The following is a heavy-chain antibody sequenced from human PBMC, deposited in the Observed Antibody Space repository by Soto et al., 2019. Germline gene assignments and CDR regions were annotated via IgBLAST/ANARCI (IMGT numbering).Heavy chain of an antibody. V-gene: IGHV4-34*01. D-gene: IGHD3-16*02. CDR1: GGSFGGYY. J-gene: IGHJ4*02. CDR2: INHSGST. Sequence: PSETLSLTCAVYGGSFGGYYWSWIRQPPGKGLEWIGEINHSGSTNYNPSLKSRVTISVDTSKNQFSLKLSSVTAADTAVYYCARRDDYIWGSYRSTLNYWGQGTLVTVSS. CDR3: ARRDDYIWGSYRSTLNY.